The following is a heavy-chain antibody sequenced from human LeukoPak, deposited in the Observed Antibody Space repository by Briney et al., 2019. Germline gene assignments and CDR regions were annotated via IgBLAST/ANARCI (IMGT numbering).Heavy chain of an antibody. CDR2: IWYDGSNK. CDR3: ARDWTADTAMEDDY. D-gene: IGHD5-18*01. CDR1: GFTFSSYG. Sequence: GRSLRLSCAASGFTFSSYGMHWVRQAPGKGLEWVAVIWYDGSNKYYTESVKGRFTISRDNSKNTLYLQMNSLRAEDTAVYYCARDWTADTAMEDDYWGQGTLVTVSS. V-gene: IGHV3-33*01. J-gene: IGHJ4*02.